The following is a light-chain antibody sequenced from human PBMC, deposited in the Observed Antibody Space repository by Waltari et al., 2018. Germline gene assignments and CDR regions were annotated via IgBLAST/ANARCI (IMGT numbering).Light chain of an antibody. J-gene: IGKJ3*01. CDR3: QQFYIIPPT. Sequence: DILMTQSPSSLSASVGDRVTITCRASQDISNSLAWYQQKPGKAPKILLSVTSRLESGVPSRFSGSGSGTVYTLTISSLQPEDFATYYCQQFYIIPPTFGPGTKVEIK. CDR1: QDISNS. CDR2: VTS. V-gene: IGKV1-NL1*01.